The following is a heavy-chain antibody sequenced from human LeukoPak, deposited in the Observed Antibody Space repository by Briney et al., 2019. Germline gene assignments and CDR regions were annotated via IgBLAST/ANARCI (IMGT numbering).Heavy chain of an antibody. Sequence: SETLSLTCTVSGGSISSGDYYWSWIRQPPGKGLEWIGYIYCSGSTYYNPSLKSRVTISVDTSKNQFSLKLSSVTAADTAVYYCASLYCSSTSCYTSDYWGQGTLVTVSS. V-gene: IGHV4-30-4*01. J-gene: IGHJ4*02. CDR2: IYCSGST. CDR1: GGSISSGDYY. D-gene: IGHD2-2*02. CDR3: ASLYCSSTSCYTSDY.